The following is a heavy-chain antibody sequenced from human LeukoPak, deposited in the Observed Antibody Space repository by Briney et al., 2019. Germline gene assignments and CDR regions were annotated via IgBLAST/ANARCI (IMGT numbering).Heavy chain of an antibody. CDR1: GGSISSYY. V-gene: IGHV4-59*01. CDR3: ARDQRGDILTGYYKEANWFDP. J-gene: IGHJ5*02. Sequence: SETLSLTCTVSGGSISSYYWSWIRQPPGKGLEWIGYIYYSGSTNYNPSLKSRVTISVDTSKNQFSLKLSSVTAADTAVYYCARDQRGDILTGYYKEANWFDPCGQGDLVTVSS. CDR2: IYYSGST. D-gene: IGHD3-9*01.